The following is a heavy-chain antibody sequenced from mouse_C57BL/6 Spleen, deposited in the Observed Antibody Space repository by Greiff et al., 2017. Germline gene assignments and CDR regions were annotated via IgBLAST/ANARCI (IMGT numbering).Heavy chain of an antibody. CDR1: GYAFSSSW. CDR3: ARNTGHYYAMDY. J-gene: IGHJ4*01. D-gene: IGHD4-1*01. CDR2: IYPGDGDT. Sequence: VKLMESGPELVKPGASVKISCKASGYAFSSSWMNWVKQRPGKGLEWLGRIYPGDGDTNYNGKFKGKATLTADKSSSTAYMQLSSLTSEDSAVYFCARNTGHYYAMDYWGQGTSVTVSS. V-gene: IGHV1-82*01.